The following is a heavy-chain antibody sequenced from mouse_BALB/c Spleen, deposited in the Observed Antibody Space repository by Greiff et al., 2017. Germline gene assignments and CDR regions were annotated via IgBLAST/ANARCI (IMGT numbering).Heavy chain of an antibody. V-gene: IGHV1-14*01. CDR1: GYTFTSYV. Sequence: VHVKQSGPELVKPGASVKMSCKASGYTFTSYVMHWVKQKPGQGLEWIGYINPYNDGTKYNEKFKGKATLTSDKSSSTAYMELSSLTSEDSAVYYCAREDRYGYAMDYWGQGTSVTVSS. J-gene: IGHJ4*01. CDR3: AREDRYGYAMDY. D-gene: IGHD2-14*01. CDR2: INPYNDGT.